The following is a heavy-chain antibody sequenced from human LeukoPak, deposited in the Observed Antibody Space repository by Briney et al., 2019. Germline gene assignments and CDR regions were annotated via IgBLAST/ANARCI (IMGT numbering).Heavy chain of an antibody. CDR1: GFTFSSYS. CDR3: AKGVSGYYYADDAFDI. Sequence: PGGSLRLSCAASGFTFSSYSMNWAREAPGNGLEGFSYISYSSSTIYYADSGKGRVTISRDSSKNTLYLQMNSLRAEDTAIYYCAKGVSGYYYADDAFDIWGQGTIVTVPS. CDR2: ISYSSSTI. D-gene: IGHD3-22*01. J-gene: IGHJ3*02. V-gene: IGHV3-48*01.